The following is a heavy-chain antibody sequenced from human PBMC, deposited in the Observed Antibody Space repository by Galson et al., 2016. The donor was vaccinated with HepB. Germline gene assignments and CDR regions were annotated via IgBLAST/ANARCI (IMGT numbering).Heavy chain of an antibody. CDR2: ISWTSGTK. Sequence: SLRLSCAASGFTFDDYAMHWVRQAPGKGLEWVSGISWTSGTKDYADSVKGRFAISRDNAKSSLYLQMNSLRAEDTALYYCATVGAGYNAYYFDYWGPGTLVTVSS. V-gene: IGHV3-9*01. CDR1: GFTFDDYA. J-gene: IGHJ4*02. CDR3: ATVGAGYNAYYFDY. D-gene: IGHD5-24*01.